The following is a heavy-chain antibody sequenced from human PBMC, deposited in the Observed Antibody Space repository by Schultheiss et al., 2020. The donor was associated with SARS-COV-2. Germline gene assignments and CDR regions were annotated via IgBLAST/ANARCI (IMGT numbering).Heavy chain of an antibody. Sequence: GGSLRLSCKGSGYSFTSYWIGWVRQMPGKGLEWMGIIYPGDSDTRYSPSFQGQVTISANKSISTAYLQWSSLKASDTAMYYCARQQSWGSTHLDYWGQGTLVTVSS. D-gene: IGHD3-10*01. V-gene: IGHV5-51*01. CDR1: GYSFTSYW. J-gene: IGHJ4*02. CDR2: IYPGDSDT. CDR3: ARQQSWGSTHLDY.